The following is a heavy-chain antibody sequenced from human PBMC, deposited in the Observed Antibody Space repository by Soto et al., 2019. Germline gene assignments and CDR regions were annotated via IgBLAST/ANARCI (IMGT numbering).Heavy chain of an antibody. D-gene: IGHD6-19*01. J-gene: IGHJ4*02. CDR3: AKADGEQWLIPHLDN. CDR2: ISGCGGST. V-gene: IGHV3-23*01. CDR1: GFNFNKFA. Sequence: EVQLLESGGGVVQPGGSLRLSCEASGFNFNKFAMGWVRQAPGEGLEWVSGISGCGGSTSYADSVKGRFTLARDDSKNTLSLHLNSLRFEDTARYFCAKADGEQWLIPHLDNWGQGTLVTVS.